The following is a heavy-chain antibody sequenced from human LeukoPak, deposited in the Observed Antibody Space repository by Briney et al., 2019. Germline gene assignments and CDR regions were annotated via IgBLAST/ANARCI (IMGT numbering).Heavy chain of an antibody. CDR3: ARDSRRWYLPYYYHGMDV. J-gene: IGHJ6*02. D-gene: IGHD6-13*01. V-gene: IGHV3-7*01. CDR1: GFTFSSYW. CDR2: IKQDGSEK. Sequence: PGGSLRLSCAASGFTFSSYWMSWVRQAPGKGLEWVANIKQDGSEKYYVDSVKGRFTISRDNAKNSLYLQMNSLRAEDTAVYYCARDSRRWYLPYYYHGMDVWGQRTTVTVSS.